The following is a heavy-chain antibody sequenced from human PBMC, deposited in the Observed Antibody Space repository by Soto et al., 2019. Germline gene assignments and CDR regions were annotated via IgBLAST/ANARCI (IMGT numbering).Heavy chain of an antibody. CDR3: ARRMTTEFDY. CDR2: IYPGDSDT. Sequence: GESLKISCNGSGYSFTSYWIGWVRQMPGKGLEGRGIIYPGDSDTRYSPSFQGQVTISADKSISTAYLQWSSLKASDTAMYYCARRMTTEFDYWGQGTLVTVSS. J-gene: IGHJ4*02. V-gene: IGHV5-51*01. CDR1: GYSFTSYW. D-gene: IGHD4-4*01.